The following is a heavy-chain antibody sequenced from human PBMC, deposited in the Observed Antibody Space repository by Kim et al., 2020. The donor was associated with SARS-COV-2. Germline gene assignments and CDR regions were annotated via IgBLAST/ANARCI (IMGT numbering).Heavy chain of an antibody. V-gene: IGHV3-23*01. J-gene: IGHJ3*02. CDR1: GFTFSSYA. CDR2: ISGSGGST. D-gene: IGHD3-22*01. Sequence: GGSLRLSCAASGFTFSSYAMSWVRQAPGKGLEWVSAISGSGGSTYYADSVKGRFTISRDNSKNTLYLQMNSLRAEDTAVYYCAKDLWEYYYDSTYDAFDIWGQGTMVTGSS. CDR3: AKDLWEYYYDSTYDAFDI.